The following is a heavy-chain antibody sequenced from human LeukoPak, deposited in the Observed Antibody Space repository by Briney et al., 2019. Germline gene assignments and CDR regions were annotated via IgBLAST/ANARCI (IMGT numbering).Heavy chain of an antibody. CDR1: GFTFSSYS. D-gene: IGHD2-15*01. CDR2: ISYSGGST. J-gene: IGHJ6*02. Sequence: GGSLRLSCAASGFTFSSYSMNWVRQAPGKGLEWVSTISYSGGSTYYADSVKGRFTISRDNSKNTLYLQVNSLRAEDTAVYYCAKDLHAAQYFYYYGMDVWGQGTTVTVSS. CDR3: AKDLHAAQYFYYYGMDV. V-gene: IGHV3-23*01.